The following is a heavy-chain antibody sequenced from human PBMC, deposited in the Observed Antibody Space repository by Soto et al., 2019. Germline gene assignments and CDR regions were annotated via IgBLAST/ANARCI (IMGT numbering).Heavy chain of an antibody. V-gene: IGHV3-33*01. CDR2: IWYDGSNK. Sequence: QVQLVESGGGVVQPGRSLRLSCAASGFTFSSYGMHWVRKAPGKGLEWVAVIWYDGSNKYYADSVKGRFTISRDNSKNTLYLQMNSLRAEDTAVYYCARDASLGEYYLDYWGQGTLVTVSS. CDR1: GFTFSSYG. CDR3: ARDASLGEYYLDY. J-gene: IGHJ4*02. D-gene: IGHD3-16*01.